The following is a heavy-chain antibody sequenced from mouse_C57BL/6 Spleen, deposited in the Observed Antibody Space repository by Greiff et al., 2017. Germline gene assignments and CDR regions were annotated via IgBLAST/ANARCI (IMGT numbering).Heavy chain of an antibody. V-gene: IGHV1-26*01. CDR1: GYTFTDYY. J-gene: IGHJ4*01. CDR3: ARSGWGAMDY. D-gene: IGHD1-1*02. Sequence: EVQLQQSGPELVKPGASVKISCKASGYTFTDYYMNWVKQSHGKSLEWIGDINPNNGGTSYNQKFKGKATLTVDKSSSTAYMELRSLTSEDSAVYYCARSGWGAMDYWGQGTSVTVSS. CDR2: INPNNGGT.